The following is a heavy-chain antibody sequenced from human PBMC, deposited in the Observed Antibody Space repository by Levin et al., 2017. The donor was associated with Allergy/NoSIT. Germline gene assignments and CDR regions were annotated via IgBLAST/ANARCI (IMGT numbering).Heavy chain of an antibody. D-gene: IGHD1-26*01. Sequence: GGSLRLSCAASGLPFNNAWMSWVRQAPGKGLEWVGRIKSETDGGTTDYAAPVKGRFIISRDESKKTVDLQMNSLKIADTAVYYCTVGAEWFDPWGQGTPVTVSS. J-gene: IGHJ5*02. V-gene: IGHV3-15*01. CDR3: TVGAEWFDP. CDR1: GLPFNNAW. CDR2: IKSETDGGTT.